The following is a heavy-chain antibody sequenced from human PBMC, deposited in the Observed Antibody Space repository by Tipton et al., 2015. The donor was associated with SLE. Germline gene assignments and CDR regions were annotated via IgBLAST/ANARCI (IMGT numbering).Heavy chain of an antibody. CDR1: GGSISSSNW. CDR2: IKQDGSEK. CDR3: ARVVIAAAGYFDY. J-gene: IGHJ4*02. Sequence: SLRLSCAVSGGSISSSNWWSWVRQPPGKGLEWVANIKQDGSEKYYVDSVKGRFTISRDNAKNSLYLQMNSLRAEDTAVYYCARVVIAAAGYFDYWGQGTLVTVSS. V-gene: IGHV3-7*03. D-gene: IGHD6-13*01.